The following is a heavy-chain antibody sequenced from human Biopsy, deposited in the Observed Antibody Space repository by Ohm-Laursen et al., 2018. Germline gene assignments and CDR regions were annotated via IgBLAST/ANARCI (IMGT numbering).Heavy chain of an antibody. CDR3: ARATNSTGWPYYYFYGMDV. CDR2: IYYSGST. D-gene: IGHD2/OR15-2a*01. J-gene: IGHJ6*02. Sequence: GTLSLTCTVSGGSISSDYWSWIRQTPGKGLEWIGYIYYSGSTNYNPSLKSRVTISVDTSRNQFSLRLNSVTAADTAVYYCARATNSTGWPYYYFYGMDVWGQGTTVTVSS. CDR1: GGSISSDY. V-gene: IGHV4-59*01.